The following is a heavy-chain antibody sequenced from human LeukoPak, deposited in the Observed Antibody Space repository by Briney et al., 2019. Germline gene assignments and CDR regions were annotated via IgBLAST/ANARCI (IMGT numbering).Heavy chain of an antibody. CDR3: VRESRLRSFDWFGSYFHY. D-gene: IGHD3-9*01. CDR2: IDDSDNS. Sequence: KSSETLSLTCTVSGGSINSHNWTWIRQPPGKGLEWIGYIDDSDNSKYNPSLKSRVTISIDTSKNQFSLKLSSVTAADTAVYYCVRESRLRSFDWFGSYFHYRGQGTLVTVSS. CDR1: GGSINSHN. V-gene: IGHV4-59*11. J-gene: IGHJ4*02.